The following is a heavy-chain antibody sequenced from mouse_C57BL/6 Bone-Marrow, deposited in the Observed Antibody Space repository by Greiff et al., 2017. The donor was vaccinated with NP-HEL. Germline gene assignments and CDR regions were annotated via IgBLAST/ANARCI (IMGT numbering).Heavy chain of an antibody. CDR3: ARGEKKLRRGDYYAMDY. J-gene: IGHJ4*01. CDR1: GYSFTGYF. D-gene: IGHD2-4*01. CDR2: INPYNGDT. Sequence: EVQLVESGPELVKPGDSVKISCKASGYSFTGYFMNWVMQSHGKSLEWIGRINPYNGDTFYNQKFKGKATLTVDKSSSTAHMELRSLTSEDSAVYYCARGEKKLRRGDYYAMDYWSQGTSVTVSS. V-gene: IGHV1-20*01.